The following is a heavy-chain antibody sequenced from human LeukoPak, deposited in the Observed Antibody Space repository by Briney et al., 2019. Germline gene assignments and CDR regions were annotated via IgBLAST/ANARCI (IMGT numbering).Heavy chain of an antibody. CDR3: ARIATEDFWSGYTYYFDY. CDR2: SYHSGST. Sequence: SETLSLTCAVSGYSISSGYYWGWIRPPPGKGLEWIGNSYHSGSTYYNPSLKSRVTISVDTSKNQFSLKLSSVTAADTAVYYCARIATEDFWSGYTYYFDYWGQGTLVTVSS. D-gene: IGHD3-3*01. J-gene: IGHJ4*02. CDR1: GYSISSGYY. V-gene: IGHV4-38-2*01.